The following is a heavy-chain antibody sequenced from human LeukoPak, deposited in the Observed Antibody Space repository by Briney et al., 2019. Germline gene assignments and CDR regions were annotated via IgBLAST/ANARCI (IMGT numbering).Heavy chain of an antibody. CDR2: IDPSDSYT. V-gene: IGHV5-10-1*01. Sequence: ESLKISCKGSGYSFTSYWISWVRQMPGKGLEWMGTIDPSDSYTKYSPSFQGHVTISADKSISTAYLQWSSLKASDTAMYYCARTKRLEYYFDYWGQGTLVTVSS. J-gene: IGHJ4*02. CDR1: GYSFTSYW. CDR3: ARTKRLEYYFDY. D-gene: IGHD1-1*01.